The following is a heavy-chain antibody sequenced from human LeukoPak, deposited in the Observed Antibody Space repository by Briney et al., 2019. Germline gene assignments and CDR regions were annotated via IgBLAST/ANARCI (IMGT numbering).Heavy chain of an antibody. D-gene: IGHD7-27*01. Sequence: GGALRLSCAPSVVTPSTNYMSWVRQAPGEGLEWVSFFYSSGTTFYTDSVKGRFTISSDNSKNTVFLQMDSLRAEDTAMYYCAITREYAFDIWGQGTVVTVSS. J-gene: IGHJ3*02. CDR1: VVTPSTNY. CDR2: FYSSGTT. V-gene: IGHV3-53*01. CDR3: AITREYAFDI.